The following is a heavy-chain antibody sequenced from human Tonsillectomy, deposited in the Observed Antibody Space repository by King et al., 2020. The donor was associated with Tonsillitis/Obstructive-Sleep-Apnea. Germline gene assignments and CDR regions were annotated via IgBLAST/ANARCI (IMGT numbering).Heavy chain of an antibody. CDR3: ARVDNYDILTGPYYFDY. Sequence: QVQLVQSGAEVKKPGASVKVSCKASGYTFTSYGISWVRQAPGQGLEWMGWISAYNGNTNYAQKLQGRVTMTTDTSTSTAYMELRSLRSADTAVYYCARVDNYDILTGPYYFDYWGQGTLVTVSS. J-gene: IGHJ4*02. CDR2: ISAYNGNT. CDR1: GYTFTSYG. V-gene: IGHV1-18*01. D-gene: IGHD3-9*01.